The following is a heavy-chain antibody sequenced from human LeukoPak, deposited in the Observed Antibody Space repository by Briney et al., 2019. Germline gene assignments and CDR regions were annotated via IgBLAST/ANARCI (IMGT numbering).Heavy chain of an antibody. CDR2: ISYDGSNK. V-gene: IGHV3-30*03. CDR3: ARDNIAGEAVAGTGAY. D-gene: IGHD6-19*01. Sequence: SGRSLRLSCAASGFTFSSYGMHWVRQAPGKGLEWVAVISYDGSNKYYADSVKGRFTISRDNSKNTLYLQMNSLRAEDTAVYYCARDNIAGEAVAGTGAYWGQGTLVTVSS. J-gene: IGHJ4*02. CDR1: GFTFSSYG.